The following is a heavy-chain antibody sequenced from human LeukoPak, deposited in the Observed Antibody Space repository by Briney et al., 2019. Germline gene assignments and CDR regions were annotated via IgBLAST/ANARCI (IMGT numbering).Heavy chain of an antibody. CDR2: ISSSSSYI. CDR1: GFTFSSYS. Sequence: GGSLRLSCAASGFTFSSYSMNWVRQAPGKGLEWVSSISSSSSYIYYADSVEGRFTISRDNSKNILFLQMSSLRVEDTAIYYCAKDSRLLRGVVTTAFDSWGQGTLVTVSS. CDR3: AKDSRLLRGVVTTAFDS. J-gene: IGHJ4*02. V-gene: IGHV3-21*04. D-gene: IGHD3-3*01.